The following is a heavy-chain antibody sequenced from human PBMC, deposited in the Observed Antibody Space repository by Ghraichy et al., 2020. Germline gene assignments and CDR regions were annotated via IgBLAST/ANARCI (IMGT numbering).Heavy chain of an antibody. Sequence: LSLTCAASGFTFSSYWMHWVRQAPGKGLMWVSRINSDGISRNYADSVKGRFTISRDNAKNTVYLQMNSLRAEDTAVYYCARDHGVNWYSSGWYPGDYWGQGTLVTVSS. CDR1: GFTFSSYW. J-gene: IGHJ4*02. V-gene: IGHV3-74*01. D-gene: IGHD6-19*01. CDR3: ARDHGVNWYSSGWYPGDY. CDR2: INSDGISR.